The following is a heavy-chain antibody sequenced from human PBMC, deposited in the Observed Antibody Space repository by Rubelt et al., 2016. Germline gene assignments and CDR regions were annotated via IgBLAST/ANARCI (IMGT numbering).Heavy chain of an antibody. Sequence: QVQLQESGPGLVKPSETLSLTCTVSGGSISSYYWSWIRQPPGKGLEWIGYIYYSGSTNYNPSLKSRVTISVDTSKNQFSLKLSSVTAADTAVYYCARDQDSALDAFDIWGQGTMVTVSS. D-gene: IGHD1-26*01. J-gene: IGHJ3*02. CDR3: ARDQDSALDAFDI. V-gene: IGHV4-59*01. CDR1: GGSISSYY. CDR2: IYYSGST.